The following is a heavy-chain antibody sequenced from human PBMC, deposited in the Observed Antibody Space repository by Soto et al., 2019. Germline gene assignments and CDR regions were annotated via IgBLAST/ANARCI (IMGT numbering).Heavy chain of an antibody. CDR1: SGSFSGYY. V-gene: IGHV4-34*01. CDR3: ARGGDYEG. D-gene: IGHD4-17*01. CDR2: INRSGST. J-gene: IGHJ4*02. Sequence: QVQLQQWGAGLLKPSETLSLTCAVYSGSFSGYYWSWVRQPPGKGLEWIGEINRSGSTNYNPSLRSRITISVDTSKNQFSLQLSSVTAADTAVYYCARGGDYEGWGQGTLVTVSS.